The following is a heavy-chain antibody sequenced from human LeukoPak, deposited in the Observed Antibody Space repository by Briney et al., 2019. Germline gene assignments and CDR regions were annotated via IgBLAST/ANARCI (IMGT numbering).Heavy chain of an antibody. J-gene: IGHJ4*02. V-gene: IGHV3-48*03. CDR3: ARDLVQLWSKDF. Sequence: SVKGRFTISRDNAKNSLYLQMNSLRAEDTAVYYCARDLVQLWSKDFWGQGTLVTVSS. D-gene: IGHD5-18*01.